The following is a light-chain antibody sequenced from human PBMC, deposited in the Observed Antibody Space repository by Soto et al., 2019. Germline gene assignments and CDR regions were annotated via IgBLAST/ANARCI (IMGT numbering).Light chain of an antibody. Sequence: QSVLTQPRSVSGSPGQSVTISCTGTSSDVGAYNYVSWYQQHPGKAPKVIIYDVSKRPSGVPDRFSGSKSDSTASLTISGLQAEDESDYYFSSFAGRSTVVFGGGTKLTVL. CDR3: SSFAGRSTVV. V-gene: IGLV2-11*01. J-gene: IGLJ2*01. CDR1: SSDVGAYNY. CDR2: DVS.